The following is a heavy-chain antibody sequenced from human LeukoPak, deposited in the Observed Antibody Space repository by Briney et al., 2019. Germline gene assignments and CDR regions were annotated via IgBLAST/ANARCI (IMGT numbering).Heavy chain of an antibody. CDR1: GGSISSNIYS. CDR2: IYHSGST. Sequence: PSETLSLTCAVSGGSISSNIYSWSWLRQPPGKGLEWIGYIYHSGSTSYYPSLKSRVTVSVDRSKNQFSLKLSSVTAAGTAVYFCASGSGSYFDYWGQGTLVTVSS. CDR3: ASGSGSYFDY. D-gene: IGHD3-10*01. V-gene: IGHV4-30-2*01. J-gene: IGHJ4*02.